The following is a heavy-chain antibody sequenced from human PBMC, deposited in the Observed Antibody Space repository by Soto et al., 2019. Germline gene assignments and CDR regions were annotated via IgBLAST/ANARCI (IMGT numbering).Heavy chain of an antibody. V-gene: IGHV2-5*02. D-gene: IGHD1-26*01. J-gene: IGHJ4*02. CDR2: IYWDDDK. Sequence: QITLKESGPTLVKPTQTLTLTCSFSGFSLTASDMGVGWVRQPPGKALEWLALIYWDDDKRYSPSLKSRLTISNHPSNNQVVLTTTNMDPVDTSTYYCAHCVGADNSCYFDLWRQGTLVTLSS. CDR1: GFSLTASDMG. CDR3: AHCVGADNSCYFDL.